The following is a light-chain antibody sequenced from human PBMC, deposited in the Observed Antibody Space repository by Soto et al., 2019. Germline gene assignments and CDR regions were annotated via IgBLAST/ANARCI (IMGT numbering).Light chain of an antibody. CDR3: QQYGTSSSWT. Sequence: VLTQSPGTLSLSPGERATLSCRATQRVTGGYLAWYQQKPGQAPRLLIYGASARATDIPERFSGSGSGTDFTLTISRLEPEDFAVYYCQQYGTSSSWTFGQGTKVEVK. V-gene: IGKV3-20*01. J-gene: IGKJ1*01. CDR2: GAS. CDR1: QRVTGGY.